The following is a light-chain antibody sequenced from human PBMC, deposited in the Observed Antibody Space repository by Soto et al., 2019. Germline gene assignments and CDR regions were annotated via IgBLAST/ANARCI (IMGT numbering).Light chain of an antibody. CDR2: GAS. CDR3: QQYDTSPLT. Sequence: EIVLTQSPGTLSLSPGERATLSCRASQSVSSNFLAWYQQKPGQAPRLLIYGASSRATGIPDRSSGSGSGTDFTLTISRLEPEDFAVYYCQQYDTSPLTFGGGTKVDIK. J-gene: IGKJ4*01. V-gene: IGKV3-20*01. CDR1: QSVSSNF.